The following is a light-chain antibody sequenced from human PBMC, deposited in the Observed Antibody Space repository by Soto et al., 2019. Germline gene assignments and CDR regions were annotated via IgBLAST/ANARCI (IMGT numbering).Light chain of an antibody. CDR3: MQALQIRVE. V-gene: IGKV2-28*01. J-gene: IGKJ1*01. CDR2: LGS. Sequence: DSVMTQFPLSLSVTPGEPASISCRSSQSLLHSNGYNYLDWYVQKPGQSPQLLIYLGSNRASGVPDRFSGSGSGTDLTLKISTVEAEDVGVYYCMQALQIRVEFGQGTKVEIK. CDR1: QSLLHSNGYNY.